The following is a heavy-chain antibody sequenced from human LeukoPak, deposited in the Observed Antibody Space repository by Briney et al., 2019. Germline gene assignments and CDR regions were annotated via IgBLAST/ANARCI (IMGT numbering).Heavy chain of an antibody. D-gene: IGHD1-7*01. CDR1: GFTFSTYA. CDR3: ATLSLNWNYNHYFDF. Sequence: GGSLRLSCAASGFTFSTYAMHWIRQAPARGLEWVAFIRSDGSNKDYADSVKGRFTISRDNSKNTLYLQMNSLRVEDTGVYYCATLSLNWNYNHYFDFWGQGTLVTISS. V-gene: IGHV3-30*02. J-gene: IGHJ4*02. CDR2: IRSDGSNK.